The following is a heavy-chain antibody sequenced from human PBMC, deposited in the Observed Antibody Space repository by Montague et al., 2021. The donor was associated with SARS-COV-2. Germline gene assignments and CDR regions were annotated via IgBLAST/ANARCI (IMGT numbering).Heavy chain of an antibody. CDR1: GFTFSSSA. Sequence: GSLRLSCAASGFTFSSSALSWVRQAPGKGLEWVSNIYGATGRTFYADSVKGRFTMSRENSKNTLYLQMNSLRVDDTAVYYCAKVDSVFPWGQGTLVTVSS. CDR3: AKVDSVFP. CDR2: IYGATGRT. J-gene: IGHJ4*02. D-gene: IGHD3/OR15-3a*01. V-gene: IGHV3-23*03.